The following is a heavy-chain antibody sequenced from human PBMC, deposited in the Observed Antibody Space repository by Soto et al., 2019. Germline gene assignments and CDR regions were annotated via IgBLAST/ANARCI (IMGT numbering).Heavy chain of an antibody. D-gene: IGHD4-4*01. J-gene: IGHJ5*02. Sequence: QVQLVQSGAEVKKPGASVKVSRKASGYTFTSYDISWVRQATGQGPEWMGWMNPNRGNTGYAQKFQGRVTMTRDTSISTAYMEMSSLRSEDTAVYYCARGRGYSNPWGQGTLVTVSS. CDR1: GYTFTSYD. CDR2: MNPNRGNT. V-gene: IGHV1-8*01. CDR3: ARGRGYSNP.